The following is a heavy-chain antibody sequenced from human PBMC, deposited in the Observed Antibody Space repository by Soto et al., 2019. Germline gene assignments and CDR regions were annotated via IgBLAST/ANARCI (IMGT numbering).Heavy chain of an antibody. D-gene: IGHD4-17*01. CDR3: ARLPWAGYGGIFDP. CDR2: IHYSGNT. Sequence: SETLSLTCTISGGSISRYYWSWSRQPPGKGLEWIGNIHYSGNTNYNPSLKSRVTISVDTSKNHFSLKLSSVTAADTAVYYCARLPWAGYGGIFDPWGQGTLVTVS. CDR1: GGSISRYY. J-gene: IGHJ5*02. V-gene: IGHV4-59*01.